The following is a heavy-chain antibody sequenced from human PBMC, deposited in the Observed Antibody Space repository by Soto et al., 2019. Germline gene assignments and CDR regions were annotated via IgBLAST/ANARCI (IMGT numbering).Heavy chain of an antibody. V-gene: IGHV1-3*01. CDR1: GYTFTSYA. CDR3: ARGAVPWLVHPHLHLDFDY. D-gene: IGHD6-19*01. J-gene: IGHJ4*02. CDR2: INAGNGNT. Sequence: GASVKVSCKASGYTFTSYAMHWVRQAPGQRLEWMGWINAGNGNTKYSQKFQSRVTITRDTSASTAYMELSSLRSEDTAVYYCARGAVPWLVHPHLHLDFDYWGQGTLVTSP.